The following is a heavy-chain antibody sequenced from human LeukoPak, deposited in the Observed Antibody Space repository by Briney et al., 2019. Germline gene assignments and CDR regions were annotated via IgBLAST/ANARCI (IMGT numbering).Heavy chain of an antibody. V-gene: IGHV3-48*03. J-gene: IGHJ4*02. D-gene: IGHD2-15*01. CDR1: GFTFSSYE. Sequence: PGGSLRLSCAASGFTFSSYEMNWVRQAPGKGLEWVSYISSSGSTIYYADSVKGRFTISRDNAKNSLYLQMNSLRAEDTAVYYCARGHKLWYPPPIDYWGQGTLVTVSS. CDR2: ISSSGSTI. CDR3: ARGHKLWYPPPIDY.